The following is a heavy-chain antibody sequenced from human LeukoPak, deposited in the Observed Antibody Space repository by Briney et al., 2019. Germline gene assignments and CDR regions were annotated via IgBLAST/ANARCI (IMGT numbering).Heavy chain of an antibody. CDR2: ISSGSTI. CDR3: ARLNYGDYGNFDY. CDR1: GFTFSSYS. V-gene: IGHV3-48*02. Sequence: GGSLRLSCAASGFTFSSYSMNWVRQAPGKGLEWVSHISSGSTIYYGDSVKGRFTISGDNAKNSLYLQMNSLRDEDTAVYYCARLNYGDYGNFDYWGQGTLVTVSS. J-gene: IGHJ4*02. D-gene: IGHD4-17*01.